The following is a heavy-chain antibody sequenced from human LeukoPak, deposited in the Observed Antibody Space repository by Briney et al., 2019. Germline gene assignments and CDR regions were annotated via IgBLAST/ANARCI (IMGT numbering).Heavy chain of an antibody. Sequence: QPGGSLSLSCAASGFSFSAYAMHWVRQAPGKGLEWVAVISYDGTNKYYADSVKGRFTISRDNSKNILYLQMNSLRPEDTAVYYCARDFLMASDYWGQGTLVTVSS. CDR1: GFSFSAYA. D-gene: IGHD3-10*01. CDR3: ARDFLMASDY. J-gene: IGHJ4*02. CDR2: ISYDGTNK. V-gene: IGHV3-30-3*01.